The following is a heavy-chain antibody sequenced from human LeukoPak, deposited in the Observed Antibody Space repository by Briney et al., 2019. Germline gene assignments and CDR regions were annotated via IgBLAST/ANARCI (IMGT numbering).Heavy chain of an antibody. V-gene: IGHV3-30*18. J-gene: IGHJ5*02. D-gene: IGHD2-2*01. Sequence: GGSLRLSCAASGFTFSSYGMHWVRQAPGKGLEWVAVISYDGSNKYYADSVKGRFTISRDNSKNTLYLQMNSLRADDTAVYYFGKDWVSDIVVVPAAQPGGPWGQGTLVTVSP. CDR3: GKDWVSDIVVVPAAQPGGP. CDR2: ISYDGSNK. CDR1: GFTFSSYG.